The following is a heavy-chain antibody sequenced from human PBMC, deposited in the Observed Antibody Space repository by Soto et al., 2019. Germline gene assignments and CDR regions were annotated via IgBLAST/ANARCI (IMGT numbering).Heavy chain of an antibody. Sequence: KTSETLSLTCTVPGGSIRDSFCTWMRQPPGKGLEWIGYIYYSGRTNYYPSLKSRVSISVDTSKIHFSLQRRSVTAADTAVYYCARVGGDDFGDSGGFDYWGQGTLVTVSS. CDR2: IYYSGRT. D-gene: IGHD4-17*01. CDR3: ARVGGDDFGDSGGFDY. J-gene: IGHJ4*02. V-gene: IGHV4-59*01. CDR1: GGSIRDSF.